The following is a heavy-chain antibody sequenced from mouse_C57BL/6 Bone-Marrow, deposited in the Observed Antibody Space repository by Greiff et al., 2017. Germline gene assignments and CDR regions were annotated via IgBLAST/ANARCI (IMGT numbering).Heavy chain of an antibody. CDR1: GFNIKDDY. CDR3: TRIAY. J-gene: IGHJ3*01. V-gene: IGHV14-4*01. CDR2: IDPENGDT. Sequence: EVQLQQSGAELVRPGASVKLSCTASGFNIKDDYMHWVKQRPEQGLEWIGWIDPENGDTAYASRFQGKATITVDTSSNTAYLQLSSLTSDDTAVYYCTRIAYWGQGTLVTVSA.